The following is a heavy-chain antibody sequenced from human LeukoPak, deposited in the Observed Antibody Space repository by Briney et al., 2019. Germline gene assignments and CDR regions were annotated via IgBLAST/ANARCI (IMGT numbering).Heavy chain of an antibody. V-gene: IGHV3-23*01. D-gene: IGHD3-10*01. J-gene: IGHJ4*02. Sequence: PGGSLRLSCAASGFTFSNYAMTWVRQAPGKGLEWLSVISGSGGSTYYADSVKGRFTISRDNSKDTLYLQMNSLRAEDTAVYDCAKGTYYYGSGSSYNLINWGQGTLVTVSS. CDR1: GFTFSNYA. CDR2: ISGSGGST. CDR3: AKGTYYYGSGSSYNLIN.